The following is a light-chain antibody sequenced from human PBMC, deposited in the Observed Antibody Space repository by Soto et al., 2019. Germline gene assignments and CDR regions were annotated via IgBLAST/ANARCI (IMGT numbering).Light chain of an antibody. CDR3: QQSYSSPLT. CDR2: DAS. V-gene: IGKV1-39*01. CDR1: QDISNY. J-gene: IGKJ4*01. Sequence: DIQMTQSPSSLSASVGDRVTITCQASQDISNYLNWYQQKQGKAPKLXIYDASNLETGVPSRFSGSGSGTDFTLTISSLQPEDFATYYCQQSYSSPLTFGGGTKVDIK.